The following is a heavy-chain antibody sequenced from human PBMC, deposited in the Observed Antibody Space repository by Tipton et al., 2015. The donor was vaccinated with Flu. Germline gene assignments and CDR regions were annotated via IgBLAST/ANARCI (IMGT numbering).Heavy chain of an antibody. D-gene: IGHD3-10*02. Sequence: TLSLTCTVSSGSIRSTNYFCAWIRQPPGKRLELIGSIYPSGTTYYNPSLKSRVVISVDTSKNQFSPKLTSVTAADTAVYYCARLSYYDVDLKNFYFDHWGQGALVTVSS. CDR1: SGSIRSTNYF. V-gene: IGHV4-39*01. CDR3: ARLSYYDVDLKNFYFDH. CDR2: IYPSGTT. J-gene: IGHJ4*02.